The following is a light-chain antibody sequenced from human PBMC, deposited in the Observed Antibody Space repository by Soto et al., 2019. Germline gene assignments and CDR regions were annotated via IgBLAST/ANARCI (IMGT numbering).Light chain of an antibody. CDR1: QSVSSF. Sequence: EIVLTQSPATLSLSPGERATLSCTASQSVSSFLAWYQQKPGQAPRLLIYDAFKRATGIPARFSGSGSGTDFTLTISSLEPEESAVYYCQQRSNWPPWTCGQGTKV. J-gene: IGKJ1*01. CDR3: QQRSNWPPWT. V-gene: IGKV3-11*01. CDR2: DAF.